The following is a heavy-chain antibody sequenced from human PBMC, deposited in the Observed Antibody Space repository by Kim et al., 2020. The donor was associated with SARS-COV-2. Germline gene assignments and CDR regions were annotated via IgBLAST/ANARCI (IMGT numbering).Heavy chain of an antibody. Sequence: GGSLRLSCAASGFTVSSNYMSWVRQAPGKGLEWVSVIYSGGSTYYADSVKGRFTISRDNSKNTLYLQMNSLRAEDTAVYYCAREGAAGRGRMDVWGQGTTVTVSS. CDR1: GFTVSSNY. J-gene: IGHJ6*02. CDR3: AREGAAGRGRMDV. CDR2: IYSGGST. V-gene: IGHV3-53*01. D-gene: IGHD6-13*01.